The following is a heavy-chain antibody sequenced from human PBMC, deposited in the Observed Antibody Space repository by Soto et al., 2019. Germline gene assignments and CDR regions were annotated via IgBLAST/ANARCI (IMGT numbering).Heavy chain of an antibody. D-gene: IGHD3-16*01. Sequence: QVQLQQWGAGLLKPSETLSLTCAVYGGSFSGYYWSWIRQPPGKGLEWSGEINHSGSTNYNPSLESRVTISVDTSKNQFSLKLSSVTAADTAVYYCARGWRGRFDPWGQGTLVTVSS. CDR3: ARGWRGRFDP. CDR1: GGSFSGYY. CDR2: INHSGST. J-gene: IGHJ5*02. V-gene: IGHV4-34*01.